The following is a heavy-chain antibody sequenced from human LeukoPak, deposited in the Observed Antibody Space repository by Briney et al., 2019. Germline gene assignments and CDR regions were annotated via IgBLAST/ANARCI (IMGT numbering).Heavy chain of an antibody. V-gene: IGHV3-48*03. CDR1: GFTFSSYE. D-gene: IGHD2-21*01. J-gene: IGHJ4*02. CDR2: IDTSGTNI. CDR3: ARETINCGGDCYDY. Sequence: GGSLRLSCAAPGFTFSSYEMNWVRQAPGKGLEWVSYIDTSGTNIYYAGSVKGRFTVSRDNAKNSLYLQMNSLRAEDTGIYYCARETINCGGDCYDYWGQGALVTVSS.